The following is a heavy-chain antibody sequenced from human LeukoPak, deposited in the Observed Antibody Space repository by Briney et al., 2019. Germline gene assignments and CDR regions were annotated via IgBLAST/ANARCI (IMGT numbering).Heavy chain of an antibody. CDR3: ATSLPYGSGSYYRAPYYFDY. CDR2: IYYSGST. CDR1: GGSISSGGYY. Sequence: SETLSLTCTVSGGSISSGGYYWSWIRQHPGKGLEWIGYIYYSGSTYYNPSLKSRVTISVDTSKNQFSLKLSSVTVADTAVYYCATSLPYGSGSYYRAPYYFDYWGQGTLVTVSS. J-gene: IGHJ4*02. V-gene: IGHV4-31*03. D-gene: IGHD3-10*01.